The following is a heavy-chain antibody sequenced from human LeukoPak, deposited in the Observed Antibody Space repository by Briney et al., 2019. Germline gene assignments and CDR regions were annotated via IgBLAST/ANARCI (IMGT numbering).Heavy chain of an antibody. V-gene: IGHV3-23*01. CDR2: IRPSGDNT. CDR1: GFTFSSYD. Sequence: GGSLRLSCAASGFTFSSYDMTWVRQAPGRGLEWVSSIRPSGDNTYYGDSVKGRFTISRGNSKNTMYLQMNSLRVEDTAMYYCGRDVGPWGQGTLVTVSS. J-gene: IGHJ5*02. CDR3: GRDVGP.